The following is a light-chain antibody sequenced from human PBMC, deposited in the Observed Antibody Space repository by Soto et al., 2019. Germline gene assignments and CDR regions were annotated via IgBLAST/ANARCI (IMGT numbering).Light chain of an antibody. V-gene: IGKV1D-8*02. J-gene: IGKJ5*01. CDR2: DAS. CDR1: QAISSY. CDR3: QQYYSFTCT. Sequence: IVMTQSPAILSSSTGDRATLSCRVSQAISSYLAWYQQKPGKAPELLIYDASTLQSGVPARFSGSGPGTDFTLTISSLQSEDFETDYCQQYYSFTCTFGQGTQLDIK.